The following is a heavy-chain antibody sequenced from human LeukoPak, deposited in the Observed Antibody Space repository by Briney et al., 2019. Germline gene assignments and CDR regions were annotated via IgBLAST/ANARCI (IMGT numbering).Heavy chain of an antibody. V-gene: IGHV4-39*01. CDR1: GGSISSSSAY. D-gene: IGHD5-18*01. CDR2: IYYSKNT. Sequence: SETLSRTCTVSGGSISSSSAYWGWIRQPPGKGLEWIGSIYYSKNTYCNPSLKSRVTISADTSKNQFSLTLGSVSATDTAVYYCVSPRGFSYGYFDYWGQGTLVTVSS. J-gene: IGHJ4*02. CDR3: VSPRGFSYGYFDY.